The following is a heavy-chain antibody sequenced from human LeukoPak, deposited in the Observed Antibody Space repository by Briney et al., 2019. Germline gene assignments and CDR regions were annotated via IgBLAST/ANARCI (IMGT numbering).Heavy chain of an antibody. J-gene: IGHJ4*02. V-gene: IGHV3-74*01. CDR3: ATGRGTPLGF. CDR1: GFTFSSYW. CDR2: INTDGSST. D-gene: IGHD1-26*01. Sequence: GGSLRLSCAASGFTFSSYWMHWVRQAPGKGLVWVSRINTDGSSTDYADSVKGQFTVSRDNAKNTLYLQMSSLRAEDTAVYYCATGRGTPLGFWGQGALVTVSS.